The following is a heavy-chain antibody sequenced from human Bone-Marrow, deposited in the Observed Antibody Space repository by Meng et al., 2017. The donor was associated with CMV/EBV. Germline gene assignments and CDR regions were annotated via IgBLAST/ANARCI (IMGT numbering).Heavy chain of an antibody. CDR1: GGSISSSSYY. D-gene: IGHD2-2*03. J-gene: IGHJ5*02. Sequence: SETLSLTCTVSGGSISSSSYYWGWIRQPPGKGLEWIGSIYYSGSTYYNPSLKSRVTISVDTSKNQFALKLSSETAADTAVYYCARALRLDIVVVPAALNWFDPWGQGTLVTVSS. V-gene: IGHV4-39*01. CDR3: ARALRLDIVVVPAALNWFDP. CDR2: IYYSGST.